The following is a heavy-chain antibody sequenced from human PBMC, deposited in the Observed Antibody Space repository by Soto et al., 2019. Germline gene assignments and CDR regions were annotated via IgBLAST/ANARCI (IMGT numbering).Heavy chain of an antibody. CDR1: GYTFANFD. CDR3: ARDHIVLVPAAIFYYYGMDV. Sequence: ASVKVSCKTSGYTFANFDVYWVRQAPGQGLEWMGWLNPNSGNTGYAQKFQGRVTMTRNTSISTAYMELSSLRSEDTAVYYCARDHIVLVPAAIFYYYGMDVWGQGTTVTVS. V-gene: IGHV1-8*01. CDR2: LNPNSGNT. J-gene: IGHJ6*02. D-gene: IGHD2-2*01.